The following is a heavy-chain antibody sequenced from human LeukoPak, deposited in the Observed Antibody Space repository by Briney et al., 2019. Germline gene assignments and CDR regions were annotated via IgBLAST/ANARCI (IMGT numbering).Heavy chain of an antibody. V-gene: IGHV4-4*02. J-gene: IGHJ3*02. CDR1: GGSISSSNW. CDR2: IYHSGST. D-gene: IGHD1-26*01. CDR3: AREMGMGDDAFDI. Sequence: PSETLSLTCAVSGGSISSSNWWSWVRQPPGKGLEWIGEIYHSGSTNYNPSLKSRVTISVDKSKNQFSLKLSSVTAADTAVYYCAREMGMGDDAFDIWGQGTMVTVSS.